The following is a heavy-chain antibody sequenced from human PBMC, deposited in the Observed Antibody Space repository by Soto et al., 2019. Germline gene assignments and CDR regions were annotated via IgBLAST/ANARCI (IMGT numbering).Heavy chain of an antibody. J-gene: IGHJ6*02. V-gene: IGHV5-51*01. CDR3: ARHMSGGKPYYYYGMDV. CDR1: GYSFTSYW. D-gene: IGHD2-15*01. Sequence: PGESLKISCKGSGYSFTSYWIGWVRQMPGKGLEWMGIIYPGDSGTRYSPSFQGQVTISADKSISTAYLQWSSLKASDTAMYYCARHMSGGKPYYYYGMDVWGQGTTVTVSS. CDR2: IYPGDSGT.